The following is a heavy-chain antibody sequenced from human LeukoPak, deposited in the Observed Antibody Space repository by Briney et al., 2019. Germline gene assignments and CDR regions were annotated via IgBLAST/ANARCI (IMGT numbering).Heavy chain of an antibody. D-gene: IGHD7-27*01. Sequence: PSQTLSLTCAVSGGSLSSGGYSWNWIRQPPGKGLEWIGHIFQNGNTYYNPSLESRVTISMDRSKNHFSLQLSSVTAADTAVYYCARVLGPSDFWGQGTLVTVSS. CDR1: GGSLSSGGYS. CDR3: ARVLGPSDF. J-gene: IGHJ4*02. V-gene: IGHV4-30-2*01. CDR2: IFQNGNT.